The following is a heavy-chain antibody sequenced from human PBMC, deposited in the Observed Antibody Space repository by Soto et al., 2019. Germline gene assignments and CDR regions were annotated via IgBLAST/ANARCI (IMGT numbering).Heavy chain of an antibody. V-gene: IGHV5-10-1*01. CDR3: ARHTAYYYDSSGYYPEY. D-gene: IGHD3-22*01. CDR1: GYSFTSYW. Sequence: GESLKISCKGSGYSFTSYWISWVRQMPGKGLEWMGRIDPSDSYTNYSPSFQGHVTISADKSISTAYLQWSSLKASDTAMYYCARHTAYYYDSSGYYPEYWGQGTLVTVSS. J-gene: IGHJ4*02. CDR2: IDPSDSYT.